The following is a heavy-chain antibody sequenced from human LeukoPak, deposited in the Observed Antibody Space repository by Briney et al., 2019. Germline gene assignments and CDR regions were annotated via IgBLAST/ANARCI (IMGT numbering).Heavy chain of an antibody. D-gene: IGHD1-26*01. Sequence: GESLKISCKGSGYSFTSYWIGWVRQATGQGLEWMGWMNPNNGNTNYAQKLQGRVTMTTDTSTSTAYMELRSLRSDDTAVYYCAREFRSGSYSEFDYWGQGTLVTVSS. V-gene: IGHV1-18*04. CDR3: AREFRSGSYSEFDY. CDR1: GYSFTSYW. J-gene: IGHJ4*02. CDR2: MNPNNGNT.